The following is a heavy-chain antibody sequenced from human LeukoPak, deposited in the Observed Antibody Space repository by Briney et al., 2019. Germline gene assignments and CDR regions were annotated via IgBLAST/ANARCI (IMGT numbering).Heavy chain of an antibody. J-gene: IGHJ4*02. CDR1: GSSFTSYW. D-gene: IGHD3-9*01. Sequence: PGESLKISCKVYGSSFTSYWISWVRQLPGKGLEWMGKIDPSDSYTRYSPSFQGHVTLSADKSISTAYLQWSSLKASDTAMYYCASGILTGSDFDYWGQGTLVTVSS. CDR3: ASGILTGSDFDY. V-gene: IGHV5-10-1*01. CDR2: IDPSDSYT.